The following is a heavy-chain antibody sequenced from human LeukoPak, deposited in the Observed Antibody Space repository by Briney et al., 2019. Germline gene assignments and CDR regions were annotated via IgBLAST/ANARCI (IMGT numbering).Heavy chain of an antibody. V-gene: IGHV1-69*02. J-gene: IGHJ6*03. D-gene: IGHD6-19*01. Sequence: SVNVSCKASGGTFSSYTISGVLQAPGQGLEWMGRIIPILVIANYAQKFQGRVTITADKSTSTAYMELSSLRSEDTAVYYCARAGIAVAHGVFDYYYYMDVWGKGTTVTVSS. CDR2: IIPILVIA. CDR3: ARAGIAVAHGVFDYYYYMDV. CDR1: GGTFSSYT.